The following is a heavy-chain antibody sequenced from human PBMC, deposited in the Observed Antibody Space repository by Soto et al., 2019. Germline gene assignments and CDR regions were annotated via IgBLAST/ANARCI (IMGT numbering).Heavy chain of an antibody. CDR3: AREYTAWPLAYGLEV. Sequence: QPGGSLRLSCAASGFTFSSYAMSWVRQAPGKGLEWVSAIRGSGGSTYYADSVKGRVTISRDNSKNSVSLQMNSLRAEDTAVYYCAREYTAWPLAYGLEVWGQGITVTGAS. CDR1: GFTFSSYA. D-gene: IGHD2-2*02. CDR2: IRGSGGST. V-gene: IGHV3-23*01. J-gene: IGHJ6*01.